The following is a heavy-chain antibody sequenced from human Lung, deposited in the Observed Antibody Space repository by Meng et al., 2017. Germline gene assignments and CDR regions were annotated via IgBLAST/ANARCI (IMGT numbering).Heavy chain of an antibody. CDR2: INHSVST. CDR1: GGSFSDYY. D-gene: IGHD4-11*01. J-gene: IGHJ4*02. V-gene: IGHV4-34*01. Sequence: VKLQQWAEGLLKPSETLSLTCVVSGGSFSDYYWSWIRQPPGKGLEWIGEINHSVSTNYNPSLESRATISVDTSQNNLSLKLSSVTAADSAVYYCARGPTTMAHDFDYWGQGTLVTVSS. CDR3: ARGPTTMAHDFDY.